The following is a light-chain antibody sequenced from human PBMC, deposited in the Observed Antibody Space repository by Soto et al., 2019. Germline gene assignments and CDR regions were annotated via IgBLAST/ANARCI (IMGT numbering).Light chain of an antibody. CDR3: SSYTTSNTRQIV. J-gene: IGLJ1*01. CDR1: SSDVGGYNY. Sequence: QSVLTQPASVCGSPGQAINISCTGTSSDVGGYNYVSWYQHHPGKAPKLIIYDVSNRPSGVSNPFSGSKSGNTASLTISGLQPEDEADYYCSSYTTSNTRQIVFGTGTKVTV. V-gene: IGLV2-14*03. CDR2: DVS.